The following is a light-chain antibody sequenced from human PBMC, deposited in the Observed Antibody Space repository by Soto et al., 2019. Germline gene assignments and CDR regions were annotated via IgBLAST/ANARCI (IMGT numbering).Light chain of an antibody. CDR3: QHRMT. V-gene: IGKV3-20*01. CDR1: QSVSSSY. CDR2: GAS. Sequence: EIVLTQSPCTLSLSPGERVTLSCRASQSVSSSYLAWYQQKPGQAPRLLIYGASGMATGIPDRFSGTGSGTDFTITISRLEPGDFGVYYCQHRMTFGQGTKVEIK. J-gene: IGKJ1*01.